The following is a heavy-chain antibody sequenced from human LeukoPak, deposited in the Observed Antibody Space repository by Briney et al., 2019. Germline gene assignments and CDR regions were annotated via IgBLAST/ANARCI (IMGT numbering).Heavy chain of an antibody. CDR2: IYYSGYT. V-gene: IGHV4-61*01. CDR1: GGSISSTSYY. Sequence: PSETLSLTCTVSGGSISSTSYYWSWIRQPPGKGLKWIGNIYYSGYTTYSPSLKSRVTISVDTSKNQFSLKLSSVTAADTAVYYCAGTDPYYYDSSGYNFDYWGQGTLVTVSS. D-gene: IGHD3-22*01. J-gene: IGHJ4*02. CDR3: AGTDPYYYDSSGYNFDY.